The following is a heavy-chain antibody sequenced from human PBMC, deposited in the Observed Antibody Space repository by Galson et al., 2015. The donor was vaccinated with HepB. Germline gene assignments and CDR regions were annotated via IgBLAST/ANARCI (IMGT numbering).Heavy chain of an antibody. CDR1: GFTFSNYA. J-gene: IGHJ4*02. V-gene: IGHV3-33*08. D-gene: IGHD2-2*01. CDR2: IWYDGSNK. Sequence: SLRLSCAASGFTFSNYAMHWVRQAPGKGLEWVAVIWYDGSNKYFGDSVKGRFTISRDNSKNTLYLQMNSLGAEDTAVYYCARVLGYCSSTSCYAFDYWGQGTLVTVSS. CDR3: ARVLGYCSSTSCYAFDY.